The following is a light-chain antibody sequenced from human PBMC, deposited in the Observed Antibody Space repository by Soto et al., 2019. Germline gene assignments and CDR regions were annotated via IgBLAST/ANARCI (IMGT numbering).Light chain of an antibody. V-gene: IGKV3-20*01. CDR2: HAS. Sequence: EIVLTQSPGTLSLSPGQSTTLSCRASQTVGRNYLAWYRQKPGHTPRLLLYHASNRATGIPDRFSGSGSGTDFTLTISRLEPEDFAVYYCQQYAASPLTFGGGAKVEI. CDR1: QTVGRNY. J-gene: IGKJ4*01. CDR3: QQYAASPLT.